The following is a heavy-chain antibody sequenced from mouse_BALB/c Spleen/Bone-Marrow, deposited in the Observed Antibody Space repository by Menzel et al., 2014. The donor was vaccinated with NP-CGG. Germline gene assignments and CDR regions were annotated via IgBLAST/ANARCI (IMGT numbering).Heavy chain of an antibody. CDR2: IDPANVNT. Sequence: EVKLMESGAELVKPGASVKLSCTASGFNIKDTYMHWVKQRPEQGLEWIGRIDPANVNTKYDPKFQGKATITADTSSNXAYLQLSSLTSEDTAVYYCASYVYGYYFDYWCQGTTLTVSS. CDR3: ASYVYGYYFDY. D-gene: IGHD1-1*01. J-gene: IGHJ2*01. V-gene: IGHV14-3*02. CDR1: GFNIKDTY.